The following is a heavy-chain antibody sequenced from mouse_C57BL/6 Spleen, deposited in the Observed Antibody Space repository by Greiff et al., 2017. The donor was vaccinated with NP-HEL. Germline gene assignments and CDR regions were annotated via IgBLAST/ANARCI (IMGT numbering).Heavy chain of an antibody. Sequence: VQLQQSGPELVKPGASVKISCKASGYAFSSSWMNWVKQRPGKGLEWIGRIYPGDGDTNYNGKFKGKATLTADKSSSTAYMQLSSLTSEDSAVYFCARVLLRSWYFDVWGTGTTVTVSS. CDR1: GYAFSSSW. D-gene: IGHD1-1*01. V-gene: IGHV1-82*01. CDR3: ARVLLRSWYFDV. J-gene: IGHJ1*03. CDR2: IYPGDGDT.